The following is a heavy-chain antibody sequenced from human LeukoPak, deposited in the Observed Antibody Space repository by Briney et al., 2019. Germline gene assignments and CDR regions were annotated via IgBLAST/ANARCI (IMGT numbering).Heavy chain of an antibody. CDR2: IYYSGST. CDR3: AREGLGLWFGESTY. Sequence: PSETLSLTCTVSGGSISSGDYYWSWIRQPPGKGLEWIGYIYYSGSTYYNPSLKSRVTISVDTSKNQFSLKLSSVTAADTAVYYCAREGLGLWFGESTYWGQGTLVTVSS. D-gene: IGHD3-10*01. CDR1: GGSISSGDYY. V-gene: IGHV4-30-4*01. J-gene: IGHJ4*02.